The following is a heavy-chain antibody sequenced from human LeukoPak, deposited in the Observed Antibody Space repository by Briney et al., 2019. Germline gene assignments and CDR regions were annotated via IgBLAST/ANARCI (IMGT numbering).Heavy chain of an antibody. CDR3: AREELHGGYYYYGMDV. D-gene: IGHD4-23*01. Sequence: GGSLRLSCEASGFIFSRSGMHWVRQAPGKGLEWVAVIWYDGSNKYYADSVKGRFTISRDNSKNTLYLQMNSLRAEDTAVYYCAREELHGGYYYYGMDVWGQGTTVTVSS. V-gene: IGHV3-33*01. J-gene: IGHJ6*02. CDR2: IWYDGSNK. CDR1: GFIFSRSG.